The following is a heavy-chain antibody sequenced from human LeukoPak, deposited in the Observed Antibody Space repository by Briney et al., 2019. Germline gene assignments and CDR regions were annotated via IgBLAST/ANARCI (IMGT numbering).Heavy chain of an antibody. Sequence: GGSLRLSCAASGFTFSSYSMNWVRQAPGKGLEWVSSIDYDGGSGHYADSVKGRFTISRDNSNNTLFLHLNSLRGEDTAVYYCTRNSGWYGLSWGQGTLVTVSS. J-gene: IGHJ1*01. D-gene: IGHD6-19*01. V-gene: IGHV3-23*01. CDR1: GFTFSSYS. CDR3: TRNSGWYGLS. CDR2: IDYDGGSG.